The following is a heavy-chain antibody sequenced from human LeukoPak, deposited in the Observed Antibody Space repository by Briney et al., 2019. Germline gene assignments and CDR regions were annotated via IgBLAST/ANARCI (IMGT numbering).Heavy chain of an antibody. CDR3: ARDLDYGDPSDY. CDR2: ISSSSSYI. Sequence: GGSLRLSCAASGFTFSSYSMNWVRQAPGKGLEWVSSISSSSSYIYYADSVKGRFTISRDNAKNALYLQMNSLRAEDTAVYYCARDLDYGDPSDYWGQGTLVTVSS. J-gene: IGHJ4*02. CDR1: GFTFSSYS. V-gene: IGHV3-21*01. D-gene: IGHD4-17*01.